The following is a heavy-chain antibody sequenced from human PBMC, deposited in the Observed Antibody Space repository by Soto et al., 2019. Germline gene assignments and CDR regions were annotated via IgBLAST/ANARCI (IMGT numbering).Heavy chain of an antibody. CDR1: GYTFTSYD. CDR3: ARGVDAGVDV. D-gene: IGHD1-1*01. V-gene: IGHV1-8*01. CDR2: MSPNSGAT. J-gene: IGHJ6*02. Sequence: QVQLVQSGAEVTKPGASVKVSCKASGYTFTSYDINWVRQATGQGLEWMGWMSPNSGATGYAQKFXGXGXMXXDASISTAYMELSNLRSEDTAIYYCARGVDAGVDVWGQGSTVTVSS.